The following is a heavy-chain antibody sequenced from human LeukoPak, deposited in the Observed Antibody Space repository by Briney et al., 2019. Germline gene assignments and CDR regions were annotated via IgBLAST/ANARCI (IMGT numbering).Heavy chain of an antibody. V-gene: IGHV3-23*01. CDR2: ISGSGGST. J-gene: IGHJ3*02. D-gene: IGHD3-22*01. Sequence: AGGSLRLSCAASGFTFSSYAMSWVRQAPGKGLEWVSAISGSGGSTYYADSVKGRFTISRDNSKNTLYLQMNSLRAEDTAVYYCAKDRPDYYDSSGYYYSQDDAFDIWGQGTMVTVSS. CDR1: GFTFSSYA. CDR3: AKDRPDYYDSSGYYYSQDDAFDI.